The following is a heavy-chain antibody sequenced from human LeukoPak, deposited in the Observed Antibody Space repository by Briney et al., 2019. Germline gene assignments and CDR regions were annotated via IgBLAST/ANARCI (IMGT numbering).Heavy chain of an antibody. CDR2: VFYGGGA. CDR3: ARGTWFDP. J-gene: IGHJ5*02. Sequence: PPETLSLTCTVSGGSISNYYWSWVREPPGKGLEWIGYVFYGGGANVNPSLKSRVTISLDTPKNQFSLKLISVTAADTAVYYCARGTWFDPCGQGILVTVFS. CDR1: GGSISNYY. V-gene: IGHV4-59*01. D-gene: IGHD3-10*01.